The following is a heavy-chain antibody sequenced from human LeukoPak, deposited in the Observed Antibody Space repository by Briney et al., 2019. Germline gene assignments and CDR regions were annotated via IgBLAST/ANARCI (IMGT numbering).Heavy chain of an antibody. V-gene: IGHV4-30-2*01. CDR2: IYDSGST. D-gene: IGHD2-2*01. CDR3: ARVVGIVVVPAAPNWYFDL. J-gene: IGHJ2*01. CDR1: GGSISSGGYS. Sequence: SETLSLTCAVSGGSISSGGYSWGWIRQPPGKGLEWIVYIYDSGSTYDNPPLKSRVTISVDRSKNQFSLKLSSVTAADTAVYYCARVVGIVVVPAAPNWYFDLWGRGTLVTVSS.